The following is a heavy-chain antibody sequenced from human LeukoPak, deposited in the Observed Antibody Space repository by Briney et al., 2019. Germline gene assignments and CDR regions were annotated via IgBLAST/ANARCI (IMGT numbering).Heavy chain of an antibody. CDR2: IGTAGDT. CDR3: AKEGHYGDYFDY. D-gene: IGHD4-17*01. V-gene: IGHV3-13*01. J-gene: IGHJ4*02. Sequence: PGGSLRLSCAASGFTFSSYDMHWVRQATGKGLEWVSAIGTAGDTYYPGSVKGRFTISRENAKNSLYLQMNSLRADDTAVYYCAKEGHYGDYFDYWGQGTLVTVSS. CDR1: GFTFSSYD.